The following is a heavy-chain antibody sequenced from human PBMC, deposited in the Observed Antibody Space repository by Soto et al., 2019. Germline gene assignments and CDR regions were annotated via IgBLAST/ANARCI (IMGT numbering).Heavy chain of an antibody. Sequence: LSLTCAVSGGSISSSNWWSCVRQPPGKGLEWIWEIYHSGSTNYNPSLKSRVTISVDKSKNQFSLKLSSVTAADTAVYYCARAGVPAAIYWFAPWGQGTMVTV. V-gene: IGHV4-4*02. CDR3: ARAGVPAAIYWFAP. J-gene: IGHJ5*02. CDR2: IYHSGST. D-gene: IGHD2-2*02. CDR1: GGSISSSNW.